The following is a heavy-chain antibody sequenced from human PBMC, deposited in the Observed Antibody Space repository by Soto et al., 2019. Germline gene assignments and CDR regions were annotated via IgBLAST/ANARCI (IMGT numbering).Heavy chain of an antibody. Sequence: PSETLSLTCGVSGDTISTGGYSWAWIRQPPGKALEWIGHTYHSGNPYYNPSLKSRVIISVDRSKNQFSLKLSSVTAADTAVYYCARRYSSSFDYWGQGTLVTVSS. V-gene: IGHV4-30-2*01. CDR1: GDTISTGGYS. CDR2: TYHSGNP. CDR3: ARRYSSSFDY. J-gene: IGHJ4*02. D-gene: IGHD6-13*01.